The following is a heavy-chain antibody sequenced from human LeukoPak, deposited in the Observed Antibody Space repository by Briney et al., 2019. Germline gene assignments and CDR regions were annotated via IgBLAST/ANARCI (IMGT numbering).Heavy chain of an antibody. D-gene: IGHD3-10*01. J-gene: IGHJ6*02. CDR3: ARLRFVYSGSYQTDYYYYGMDV. Sequence: GESLKISCKGSGYSFTSYWISWVRQMPGKGLEWMGRIDPSDSYTNSSPSFQGHVTISADKSISTAYLQWSSLKASDTAMYYCARLRFVYSGSYQTDYYYYGMDVWGQGTTVTVSS. CDR2: IDPSDSYT. CDR1: GYSFTSYW. V-gene: IGHV5-10-1*01.